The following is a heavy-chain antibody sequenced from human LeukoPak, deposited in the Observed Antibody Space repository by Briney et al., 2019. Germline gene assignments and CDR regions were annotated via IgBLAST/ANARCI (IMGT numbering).Heavy chain of an antibody. Sequence: GGSLRLSCAASGFIVSHNYMTWVRQAPGKGLEWISVIYIDGTTYYADSVKGRFTISRDQANNTLYLQMNTLRDEDTAVYYCARGGGYWGQGTLVTVSS. CDR1: GFIVSHNY. CDR2: IYIDGTT. CDR3: ARGGGY. V-gene: IGHV3-53*01. J-gene: IGHJ4*02.